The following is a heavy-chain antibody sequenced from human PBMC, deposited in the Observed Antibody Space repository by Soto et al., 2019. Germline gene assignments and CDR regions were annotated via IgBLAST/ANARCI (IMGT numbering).Heavy chain of an antibody. V-gene: IGHV3-7*01. CDR1: GFTFRDYW. Sequence: EVQLVESGGGLVQPGGSLRLSCAASGFTFRDYWMNWVRQAPGKGLEWVANIKQDGSEKYYVDSVKGRFSISRDNAKNSLYLQMNSLRPEDTAVYYCVQFHIRRSVAYWGLGSLVTVSS. CDR3: VQFHIRRSVAY. CDR2: IKQDGSEK. J-gene: IGHJ4*02. D-gene: IGHD2-21*01.